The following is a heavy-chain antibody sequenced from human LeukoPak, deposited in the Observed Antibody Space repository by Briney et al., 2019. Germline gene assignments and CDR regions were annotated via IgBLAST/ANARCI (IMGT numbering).Heavy chain of an antibody. Sequence: ASVKVSCKASGYTFTSYYMHWVRQAPGQGLEWMGIINPSGGSTSYAQKFQGRVTMTEDTSTDTAYMELSSLRSEDTAVYYCATDLVGLYFDYWGQGTLVTVSS. D-gene: IGHD2-2*01. CDR3: ATDLVGLYFDY. J-gene: IGHJ4*02. CDR1: GYTFTSYY. V-gene: IGHV1-46*01. CDR2: INPSGGST.